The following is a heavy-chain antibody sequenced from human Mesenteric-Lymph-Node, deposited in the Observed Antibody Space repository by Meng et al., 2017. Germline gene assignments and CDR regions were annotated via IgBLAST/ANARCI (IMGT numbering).Heavy chain of an antibody. V-gene: IGHV3-11*04. CDR1: GFTFSDYY. J-gene: IGHJ4*02. CDR3: ARDQGSGTSDVESGFDH. Sequence: GESLKISCAASGFTFSDYYMSWIRQAPGKGLEWVSYISTSGDTTFYADSVKGRFTISRDNAKNSLFLQMNSLRAEDTALYYCARDQGSGTSDVESGFDHWGQGTLVTVSS. D-gene: IGHD6-19*01. CDR2: ISTSGDTT.